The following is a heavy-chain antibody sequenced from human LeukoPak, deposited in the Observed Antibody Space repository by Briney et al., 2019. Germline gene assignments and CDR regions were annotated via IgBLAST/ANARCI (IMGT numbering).Heavy chain of an antibody. D-gene: IGHD2-2*01. CDR2: ISAYNGNT. Sequence: GASVKVSCKASGYTFTSYGISWVRQAPGHGLEWMGWISAYNGNTNYAQKLQGRVTMTTDTSTSTAYMELRSLRSDDTAVYYCARHYRIVVVPAAMDYWGQGTLVTVSS. CDR3: ARHYRIVVVPAAMDY. V-gene: IGHV1-18*01. J-gene: IGHJ4*02. CDR1: GYTFTSYG.